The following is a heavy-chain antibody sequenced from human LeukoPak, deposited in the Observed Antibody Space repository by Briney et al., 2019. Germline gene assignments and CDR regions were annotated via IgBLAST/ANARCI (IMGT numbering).Heavy chain of an antibody. Sequence: GRSLRLSCAASGFTFDDHGMSWVRQAPGKGLEWVSSITSSSSYIYYADSVKGRFTISRDNAKNSLYLQMSSLRAEDTALYYCARYGFVVGATDSFDIWGQGTMVTVSS. J-gene: IGHJ3*02. CDR1: GFTFDDHG. D-gene: IGHD1-26*01. V-gene: IGHV3-21*01. CDR2: ITSSSSYI. CDR3: ARYGFVVGATDSFDI.